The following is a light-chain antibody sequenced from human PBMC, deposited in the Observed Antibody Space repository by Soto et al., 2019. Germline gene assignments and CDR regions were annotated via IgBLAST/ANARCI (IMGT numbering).Light chain of an antibody. CDR2: GAS. J-gene: IGKJ4*01. V-gene: IGKV3-20*01. Sequence: EIVLTQSPDTLSLSPGERATLSCRASQSVSASYLAWYQHKPGQAPRLLMYGASRRDTGIPDRFSGSGSGTDFTLTISRLEPEDFVVYFCQQYGSSPLTFGGGTKVAIK. CDR1: QSVSASY. CDR3: QQYGSSPLT.